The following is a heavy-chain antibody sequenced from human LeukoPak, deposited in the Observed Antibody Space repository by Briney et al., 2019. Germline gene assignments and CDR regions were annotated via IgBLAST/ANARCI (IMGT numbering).Heavy chain of an antibody. CDR1: GYTFTSYY. CDR3: AREATVTTSFDY. J-gene: IGHJ4*02. CDR2: INPSGGST. V-gene: IGHV1-46*01. Sequence: ASVKVFCKASGYTFTSYYMHWVRQAPGQGLEWMGIINPSGGSTSYAQKFQGRVTMTRDTSTSTVYMELSSLRSEDTAVYYCAREATVTTSFDYWGQGTLVTVSS. D-gene: IGHD4-17*01.